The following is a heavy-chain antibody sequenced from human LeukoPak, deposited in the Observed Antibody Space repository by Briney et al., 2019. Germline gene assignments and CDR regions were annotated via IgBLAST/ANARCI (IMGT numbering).Heavy chain of an antibody. D-gene: IGHD1-26*01. J-gene: IGHJ4*02. CDR1: GFTFSSYW. CDR3: AKDRVGVSTVDY. V-gene: IGHV3-74*01. CDR2: INTDGSST. Sequence: GGSLRLSCAASGFTFSSYWMHWVRQAPGKGLVWVSRINTDGSSTNYADSVKGRFTISRDNAKNTLYLQMNSLRAEDTAVYYCAKDRVGVSTVDYWGQGTLVTVSS.